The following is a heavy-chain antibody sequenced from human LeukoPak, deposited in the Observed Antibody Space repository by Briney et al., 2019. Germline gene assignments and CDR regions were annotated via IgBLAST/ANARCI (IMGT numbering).Heavy chain of an antibody. Sequence: PSETLSLTCAVYGGSFSGYYWSWIRQPPGKGLEWIGEINHSESTNYNPSLKSRVTISVDTSKNQFSPKLSSVTAADTAVYYCARRTFGMGIDYWGQGTLVTVSS. J-gene: IGHJ4*02. D-gene: IGHD7-27*01. CDR2: INHSEST. CDR1: GGSFSGYY. V-gene: IGHV4-34*01. CDR3: ARRTFGMGIDY.